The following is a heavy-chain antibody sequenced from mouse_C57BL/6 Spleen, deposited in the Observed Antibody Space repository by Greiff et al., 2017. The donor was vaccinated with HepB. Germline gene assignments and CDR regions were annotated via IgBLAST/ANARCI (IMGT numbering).Heavy chain of an antibody. V-gene: IGHV1-20*01. D-gene: IGHD2-5*01. J-gene: IGHJ3*01. Sequence: VQLQQSGPELVKPGDSVKISCKASGYSFTGYFMNWVMQSNGKSLEWIGRINPYNGDTFYNQKFKGKATLTVDKSSSTAHMERRSLTSEDSAVYYCARSYSNSLFAYWGQGTLVTVSA. CDR3: ARSYSNSLFAY. CDR1: GYSFTGYF. CDR2: INPYNGDT.